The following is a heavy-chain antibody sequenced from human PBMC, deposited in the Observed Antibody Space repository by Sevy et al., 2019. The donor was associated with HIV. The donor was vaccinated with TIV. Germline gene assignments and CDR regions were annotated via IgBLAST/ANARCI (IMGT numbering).Heavy chain of an antibody. Sequence: GGSLRLSCAASGFTFNTYSLIWVRQTPGKGLEWLSFIGTAAGVTYYADSVKGRFTISRDNAKNSLYLQMNSLRVDDTAVYYCAREERSGTTTSFDYWGQGALVTVSS. CDR2: IGTAAGVT. J-gene: IGHJ4*02. D-gene: IGHD1-7*01. CDR3: AREERSGTTTSFDY. V-gene: IGHV3-48*01. CDR1: GFTFNTYS.